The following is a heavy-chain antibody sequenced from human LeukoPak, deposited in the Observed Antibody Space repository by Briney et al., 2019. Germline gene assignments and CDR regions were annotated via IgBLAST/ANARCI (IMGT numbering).Heavy chain of an antibody. V-gene: IGHV5-51*01. CDR3: ARGAAAGIQGFDY. D-gene: IGHD6-13*01. CDR1: GYSFTSYW. J-gene: IGHJ4*02. CDR2: IYPGDSDT. Sequence: GESLKISCKDSGYSFTSYWIGWVRQMPGKGLEWMGIIYPGDSDTRCSPSFQGQVTISADKSISIAYLQWSSLKASDTAMYYCARGAAAGIQGFDYWGQGTLVTVSS.